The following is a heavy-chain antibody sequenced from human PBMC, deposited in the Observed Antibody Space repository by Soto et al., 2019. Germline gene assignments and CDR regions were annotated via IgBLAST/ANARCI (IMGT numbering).Heavy chain of an antibody. CDR3: AKDQWKNDYKNYYYYYYMDV. D-gene: IGHD4-4*01. Sequence: PGGSLRLSCAASGFTFDDYAMHWVRQAPGKGLEWVSGISWNSGSIGYADSVKGRFTISRDNAKNSLYLQMNSLRAEDTALYYCAKDQWKNDYKNYYYYYYMDVWGKGTTVTVSS. CDR2: ISWNSGSI. V-gene: IGHV3-9*01. J-gene: IGHJ6*03. CDR1: GFTFDDYA.